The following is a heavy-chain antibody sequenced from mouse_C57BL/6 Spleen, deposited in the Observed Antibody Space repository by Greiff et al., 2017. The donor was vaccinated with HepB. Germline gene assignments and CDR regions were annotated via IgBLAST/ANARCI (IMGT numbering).Heavy chain of an antibody. V-gene: IGHV1-72*01. CDR3: ARSSLQGTDYAMDY. Sequence: QVQLKQPGAELVKPGASVKLSCKASGYTFTSYWMHWVKQRPGRGLEWIGRIDPNSGGTKYNEKFKSKATLTVDKPSSTAYMQLSSLTSEDSAVYYCARSSLQGTDYAMDYWGQGTSVTVSS. J-gene: IGHJ4*01. D-gene: IGHD6-2*01. CDR2: IDPNSGGT. CDR1: GYTFTSYW.